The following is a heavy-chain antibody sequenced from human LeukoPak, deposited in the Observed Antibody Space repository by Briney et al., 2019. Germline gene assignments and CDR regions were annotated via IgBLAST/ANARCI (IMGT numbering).Heavy chain of an antibody. V-gene: IGHV1-2*02. Sequence: ASVKVSCKASGYTFTGYYMHWVRQAPGQGLEWMGWINPNSGGTNYAQKFQGRVTMTRDTSIRTAYMELSRLRSDDTAVYYCASGVHAGKGHYYYGMDVWGQGTTVTVSS. J-gene: IGHJ6*02. CDR1: GYTFTGYY. D-gene: IGHD6-13*01. CDR3: ASGVHAGKGHYYYGMDV. CDR2: INPNSGGT.